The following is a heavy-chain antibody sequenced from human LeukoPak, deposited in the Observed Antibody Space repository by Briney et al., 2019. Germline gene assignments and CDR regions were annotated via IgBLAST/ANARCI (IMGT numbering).Heavy chain of an antibody. CDR2: INHSGST. Sequence: SETLSLTCAVYGGSFSGYYWSWIRQPPGKGLEWIGEINHSGSTNYNPSLKSRVTISVDTSKNQFSLKLSSVTAADTAVYYCERGGAGYWFDPWGQGTLVTVSS. D-gene: IGHD6-19*01. CDR1: GGSFSGYY. V-gene: IGHV4-34*01. CDR3: ERGGAGYWFDP. J-gene: IGHJ5*02.